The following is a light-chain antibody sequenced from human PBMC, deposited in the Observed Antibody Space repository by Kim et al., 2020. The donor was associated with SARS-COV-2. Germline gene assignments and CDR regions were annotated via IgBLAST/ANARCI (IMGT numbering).Light chain of an antibody. V-gene: IGKV1-33*01. CDR2: DAV. CDR1: QDIRKC. J-gene: IGKJ2*01. Sequence: SASAGETVTITCQASQDIRKCLNWFQQKPGKAPKLLIYDAVSLETGVPSRFSGSGSGTHFTFTIRSLQPEDIATYFCQQYDLLPYTFGQGTKLEI. CDR3: QQYDLLPYT.